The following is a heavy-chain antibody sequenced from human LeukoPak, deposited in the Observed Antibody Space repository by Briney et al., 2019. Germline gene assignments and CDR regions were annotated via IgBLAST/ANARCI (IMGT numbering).Heavy chain of an antibody. V-gene: IGHV3-23*01. CDR2: ISGSGGST. Sequence: GGSLRLSCAASGFTFSSYAMSWVRQAPGKGLEWASGISGSGGSTYYADSVKGRFTISRDNSRNTLYVQMNSPRAEDTAVYYCAILPGYSSGWYEVNYWGQGTLVTVSS. D-gene: IGHD6-13*01. CDR1: GFTFSSYA. J-gene: IGHJ4*02. CDR3: AILPGYSSGWYEVNY.